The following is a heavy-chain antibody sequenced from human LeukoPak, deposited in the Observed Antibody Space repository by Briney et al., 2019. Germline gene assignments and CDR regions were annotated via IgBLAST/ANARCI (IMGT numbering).Heavy chain of an antibody. Sequence: GGSLRLSCAASGFTFDDYTMYWVRQAPGKGLEWVAIISYDENNKYYADSVKGRFTISRDNNKDTVFLQMNNLRSEDTALYYCARIGFSATTSSYWGRGTRVIVSS. CDR3: ARIGFSATTSSY. CDR2: ISYDENNK. V-gene: IGHV3-30-3*01. CDR1: GFTFDDYT. D-gene: IGHD2/OR15-2a*01. J-gene: IGHJ4*02.